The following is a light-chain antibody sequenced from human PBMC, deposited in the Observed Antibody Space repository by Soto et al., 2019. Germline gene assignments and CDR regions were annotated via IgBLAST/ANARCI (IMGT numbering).Light chain of an antibody. J-gene: IGLJ1*01. Sequence: QSALTQPRSVSGSPGPSVTISCTGTSSNIGGFNYVSWYQEHPGKAPKLMICDVTKRPSGVPDRFSGSRSGNTASLTISGLQAEDEADYYCCSYAGSYTDVFGTGTKLTVL. CDR1: SSNIGGFNY. CDR3: CSYAGSYTDV. V-gene: IGLV2-11*01. CDR2: DVT.